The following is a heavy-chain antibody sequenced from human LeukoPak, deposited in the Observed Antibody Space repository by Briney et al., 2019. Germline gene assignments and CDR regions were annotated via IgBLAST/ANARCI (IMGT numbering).Heavy chain of an antibody. CDR3: ARSANPTAHQVVPAAMTRSNDAFDI. CDR1: GYTFTGYY. CDR2: INPNSGGT. V-gene: IGHV1-2*02. D-gene: IGHD2-2*01. Sequence: ASVTVSCKASGYTFTGYYMHWVRQAPGQGLEWMGWINPNSGGTNYAQKFQGRVTMTRDTSISTAYMELSRLRSDDTAVYYCARSANPTAHQVVPAAMTRSNDAFDIWGQGTMVTVSS. J-gene: IGHJ3*02.